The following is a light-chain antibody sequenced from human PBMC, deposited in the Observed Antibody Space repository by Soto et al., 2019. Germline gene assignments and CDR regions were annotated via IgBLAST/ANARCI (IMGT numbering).Light chain of an antibody. J-gene: IGKJ2*01. V-gene: IGKV3-20*01. Sequence: EIVLTQSPGTLSLSPGERATLSCRASQSVSSGFLAWYQQKPGQAPRLLIYGASARATGIPDRFSGSGSGTDFTLTISRLEPEGFAVYYCQQYGSSPRTFGQGTKLEIK. CDR1: QSVSSGF. CDR3: QQYGSSPRT. CDR2: GAS.